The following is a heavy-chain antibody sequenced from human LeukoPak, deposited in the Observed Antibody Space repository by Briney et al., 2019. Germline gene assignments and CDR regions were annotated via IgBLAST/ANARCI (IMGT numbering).Heavy chain of an antibody. J-gene: IGHJ2*01. D-gene: IGHD1-14*01. CDR3: TSGSVDNFRNVDL. CDR1: GCSFSGYY. CDR2: IYYSGST. V-gene: IGHV4-59*08. Sequence: SETLSLTCTVSGCSFSGYYWSWIRQPPGKGLEWIGYIYYSGSTNYNPSLKSRVTISVDTSKNQFSLKLSSVTAADTAIYYCTSGSVDNFRNVDLWGRGTLVTVSS.